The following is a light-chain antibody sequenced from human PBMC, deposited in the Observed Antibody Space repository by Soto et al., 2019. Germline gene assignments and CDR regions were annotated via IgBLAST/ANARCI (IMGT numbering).Light chain of an antibody. Sequence: QPVLTQPRSVSGSPGQSLTISCTGTSSDVGGYNYVSWYQQYPGKVPKLMIYDVTKRPSVVPDRFSGSKSGNTASLTISGLQAEFYAGYYGGAHAGSYTDVFGTGTKFTVL. CDR1: SSDVGGYNY. J-gene: IGLJ1*01. CDR3: GAHAGSYTDV. CDR2: DVT. V-gene: IGLV2-11*01.